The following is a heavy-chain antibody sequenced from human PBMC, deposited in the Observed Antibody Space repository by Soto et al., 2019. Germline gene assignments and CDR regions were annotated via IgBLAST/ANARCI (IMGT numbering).Heavy chain of an antibody. CDR2: INPSGGST. Sequence: QVQLVQSGAEVKKPGASVKVSCKASGYTFTSYYMHWVRQAPGQGLEWMGIINPSGGSTSYAQKLQGRVTMTRDTSTSTVYMELSSLRSEDTAVYYCARDREPRSDYYGMDVWGQGTTVTVSS. D-gene: IGHD1-26*01. J-gene: IGHJ6*02. CDR1: GYTFTSYY. V-gene: IGHV1-46*04. CDR3: ARDREPRSDYYGMDV.